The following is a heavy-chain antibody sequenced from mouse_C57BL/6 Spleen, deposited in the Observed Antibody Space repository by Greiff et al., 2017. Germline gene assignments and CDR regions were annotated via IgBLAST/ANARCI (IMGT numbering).Heavy chain of an antibody. Sequence: DAQLVESGGGLVKPGGSLKLSCAASGFTFSSYAMSWVRQTPEKRLEWVATISDGGSYTYYPDNVKGRFTISRNNAKNHLYLQMSHLKSEDTAMYYCARDDGGFDYWGQGTTLTVSS. V-gene: IGHV5-4*01. J-gene: IGHJ2*01. CDR2: ISDGGSYT. D-gene: IGHD2-3*01. CDR3: ARDDGGFDY. CDR1: GFTFSSYA.